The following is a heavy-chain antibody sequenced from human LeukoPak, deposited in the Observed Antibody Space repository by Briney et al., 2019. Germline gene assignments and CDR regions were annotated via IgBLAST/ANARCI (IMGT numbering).Heavy chain of an antibody. CDR3: ARDRVPATAIRYFDC. V-gene: IGHV4-34*01. Sequence: SETLSLTCAVYGGSFSGYYWSWIRQPPGKGLEWIGEINHSGSTNYNPSLKSRVTISVDTSKNQFSLKLSSVTAADTAVYYCARDRVPATAIRYFDCWGQGTLVTVSS. D-gene: IGHD2-21*02. CDR1: GGSFSGYY. CDR2: INHSGST. J-gene: IGHJ4*02.